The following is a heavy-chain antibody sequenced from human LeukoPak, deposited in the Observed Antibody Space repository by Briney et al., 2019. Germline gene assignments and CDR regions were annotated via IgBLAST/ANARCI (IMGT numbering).Heavy chain of an antibody. CDR1: GGSISSGGYY. Sequence: SETLSLTCTVSGGSISSGGYYRSWIRQHPGKGLEWIGYIYYSGSTYYNPSLKSRVTISVDTSKNQFSLKLSSVTAADTAVYYCARENYYGSAKVNAFDIWGQGTMVTVSS. D-gene: IGHD3-10*01. J-gene: IGHJ3*02. V-gene: IGHV4-31*03. CDR2: IYYSGST. CDR3: ARENYYGSAKVNAFDI.